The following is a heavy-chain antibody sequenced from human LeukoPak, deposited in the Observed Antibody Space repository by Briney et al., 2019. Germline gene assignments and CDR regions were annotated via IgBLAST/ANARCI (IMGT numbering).Heavy chain of an antibody. CDR1: VGSISSGSYY. Sequence: SQTLSLTCTVSVGSISSGSYYWTRIRQPAGKGLEWIGRISTSGSTYYNPSLKSRVTIFLDASKNQFSLNMDSVAAADTAVYYCARGHGDYTVLGFWGQGALVTVSS. CDR3: ARGHGDYTVLGF. V-gene: IGHV4-61*02. CDR2: ISTSGST. J-gene: IGHJ4*02. D-gene: IGHD4-17*01.